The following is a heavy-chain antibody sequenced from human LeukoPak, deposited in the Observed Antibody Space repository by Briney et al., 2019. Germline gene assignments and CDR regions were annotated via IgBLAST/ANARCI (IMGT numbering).Heavy chain of an antibody. V-gene: IGHV1-18*01. D-gene: IGHD6-19*01. CDR1: GYTFTSYG. CDR3: ARVPYSSGWYQQYYFDY. Sequence: GASVKVSCTASGYTFTSYGISWVRQAPGQGLEWMGWISAYNGNTNYAQKLQGRVTMTTDTSTSTAYMELRSLRSDDTAVYYCARVPYSSGWYQQYYFDYWGQGTLVTVSS. J-gene: IGHJ4*02. CDR2: ISAYNGNT.